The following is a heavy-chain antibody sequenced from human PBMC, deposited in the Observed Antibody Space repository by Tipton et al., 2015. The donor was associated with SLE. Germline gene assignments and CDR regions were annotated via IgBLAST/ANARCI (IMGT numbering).Heavy chain of an antibody. CDR2: IYYSGST. J-gene: IGHJ4*02. V-gene: IGHV4-39*07. D-gene: IGHD6-13*01. CDR1: GGSISSSSYY. CDR3: ARDGSSSTSDS. Sequence: TLSLTCTVSGGSISSSSYYWGWIRQPPGKGLEWIGSIYYSGSTYYNPSLKSRVTISVDTSKNQFSLKLSSVTAADTAVYYCARDGSSSTSDSWGQGTLVTVSS.